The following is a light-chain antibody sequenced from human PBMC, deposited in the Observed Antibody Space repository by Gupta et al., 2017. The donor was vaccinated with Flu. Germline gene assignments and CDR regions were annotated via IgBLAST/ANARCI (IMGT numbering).Light chain of an antibody. J-gene: IGKJ4*01. CDR3: QQGFDVPLT. CDR1: QSVSGY. V-gene: IGKV1-39*01. Sequence: DIQMPQSPSSLSASVGDRVTITCRARQSVSGYVNWYQQRPGKAPTLLISDVSNLRSGVPSTCRSSGSVTDFTLTISNLQAEDSATYYCQQGFDVPLTFGGGTKVDIK. CDR2: DVS.